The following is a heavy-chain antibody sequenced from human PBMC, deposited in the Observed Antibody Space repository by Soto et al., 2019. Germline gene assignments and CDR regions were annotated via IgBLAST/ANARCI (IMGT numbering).Heavy chain of an antibody. J-gene: IGHJ6*03. CDR1: GFTFSSYW. CDR2: INSDGSST. D-gene: IGHD4-17*01. CDR3: ARVGTLYGDYVYYYYYYMDV. V-gene: IGHV3-74*01. Sequence: PGGSLRLSCAASGFTFSSYWMHWVRQAPGKGLVWVSRINSDGSSTSYADSVKGRFTISRDNAKNTLYLQMNSLRAEDTAVYYCARVGTLYGDYVYYYYYYMDVWGKGTTVTVSS.